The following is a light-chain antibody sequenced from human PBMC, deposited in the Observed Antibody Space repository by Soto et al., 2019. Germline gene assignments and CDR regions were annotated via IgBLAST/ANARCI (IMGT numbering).Light chain of an antibody. CDR2: MTN. CDR3: ALYMNNEWI. Sequence: QAVVTQEPSFSVSPGGTVTLTFGLTSASVPTNYYPSCYQQAPGQAPRSLVYMTNGRSPGVPDRFSGSILGNTAALTITGAQAEDESDYYCALYMNNEWIFGGGTQLTVL. J-gene: IGLJ2*01. V-gene: IGLV8-61*01. CDR1: SASVPTNYY.